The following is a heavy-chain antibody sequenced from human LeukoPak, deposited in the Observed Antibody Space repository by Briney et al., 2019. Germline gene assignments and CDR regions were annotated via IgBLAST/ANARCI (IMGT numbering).Heavy chain of an antibody. CDR3: AKDWIPED. D-gene: IGHD5-18*01. J-gene: IGHJ4*02. Sequence: GGSLRLSCAVSRFTFRGYAMNWVRQAPGKGLEWVALISGSGDNQYYADAVKGRFTISRDNSKNTLSLQMSSLRVEDTAVYYCAKDWIPEDWGQGTLVTVSS. V-gene: IGHV3-23*01. CDR2: ISGSGDNQ. CDR1: RFTFRGYA.